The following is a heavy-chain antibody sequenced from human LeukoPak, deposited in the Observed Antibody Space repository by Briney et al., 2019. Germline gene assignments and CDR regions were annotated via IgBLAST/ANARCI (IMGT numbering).Heavy chain of an antibody. V-gene: IGHV3-64*01. J-gene: IGHJ6*02. Sequence: GGFLRLSCAASGFIFSSYTMHWVRQAPGKGLEYVSAIISHGGSTYYANSVQGRFTISRDNSKNTLYLQMGSLRAEDMAVYYCARVMQGATESNYYYYAMDVWGQGTTVTVSS. CDR2: IISHGGST. CDR1: GFIFSSYT. D-gene: IGHD1-26*01. CDR3: ARVMQGATESNYYYYAMDV.